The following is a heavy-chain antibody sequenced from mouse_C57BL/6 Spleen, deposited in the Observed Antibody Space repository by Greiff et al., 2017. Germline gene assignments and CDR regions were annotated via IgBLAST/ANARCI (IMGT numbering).Heavy chain of an antibody. V-gene: IGHV1-5*01. J-gene: IGHJ2*01. CDR1: GYTFTSYW. CDR3: ARPFTTEALDY. CDR2: IYPGNSDT. D-gene: IGHD1-1*01. Sequence: EVQLQQSGTVLARPGASVKMSCKTSGYTFTSYWMHWVKQRPGQGLEWIGAIYPGNSDTNYNQKFKGKATLTADKSASTAYMELSSLTNEDSAVYYCARPFTTEALDYWGQGTTLTVSS.